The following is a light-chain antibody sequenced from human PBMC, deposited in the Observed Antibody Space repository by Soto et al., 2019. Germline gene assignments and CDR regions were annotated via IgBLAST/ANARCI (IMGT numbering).Light chain of an antibody. CDR3: MLGTYRPPRT. CDR1: QSLLYIDGNTY. V-gene: IGKV2-30*01. CDR2: KVS. J-gene: IGKJ1*01. Sequence: DVVMTQSPLSLPVTLGQPASISCRSSQSLLYIDGNTYLSWFQQRPGQSARRLINKVSKRDSGVPGRFTARVSGTDFRLIISRVEAYDVRVYYWMLGTYRPPRTFGQGTQVEIK.